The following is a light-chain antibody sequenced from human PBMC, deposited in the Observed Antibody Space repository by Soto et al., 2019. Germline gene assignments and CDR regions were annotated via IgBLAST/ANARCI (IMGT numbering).Light chain of an antibody. CDR2: EVS. V-gene: IGLV2-8*01. J-gene: IGLJ1*01. CDR3: SSFAGRNNWV. Sequence: QSALTQPPSASGSPGQSVAISCTGASSDVGTYTSVSWYQQRPGKVPKLMIYEVSKRPAGVPDRFSGSKSGNTASLTVSGLQAEDEADYYCSSFAGRNNWVFGTGTKLTVL. CDR1: SSDVGTYTS.